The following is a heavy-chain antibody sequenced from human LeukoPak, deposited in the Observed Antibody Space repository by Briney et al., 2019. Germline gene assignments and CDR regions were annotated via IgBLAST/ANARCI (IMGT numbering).Heavy chain of an antibody. CDR3: ARGAVGAVLDDAFDI. D-gene: IGHD1-26*01. J-gene: IGHJ3*02. CDR1: GGTFSSYA. V-gene: IGHV1-69*04. Sequence: ASVKVSCKASGGTFSSYAISWVRQAPGQGLEWMGRIIPILGIANYAQKFQGRVTITADKSTSTAYMELSSLRSEDTAVYYCARGAVGAVLDDAFDIWGQGTMVTVSS. CDR2: IIPILGIA.